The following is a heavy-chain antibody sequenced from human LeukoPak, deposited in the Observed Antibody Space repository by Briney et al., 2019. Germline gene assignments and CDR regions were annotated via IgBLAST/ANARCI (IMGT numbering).Heavy chain of an antibody. V-gene: IGHV6-1*01. Sequence: SQTLSLTCAISGDSVSSNSAAWNWIRQSPSRGLEWLGRTYYRSKWYNDYAVSVKSRITINPDTSKNQFSLQLNSVTPEDTAVYYCARLFSHYYGSGSYLGFDYWGQGTLVTVSS. CDR1: GDSVSSNSAA. CDR2: TYYRSKWYN. D-gene: IGHD3-10*01. J-gene: IGHJ4*02. CDR3: ARLFSHYYGSGSYLGFDY.